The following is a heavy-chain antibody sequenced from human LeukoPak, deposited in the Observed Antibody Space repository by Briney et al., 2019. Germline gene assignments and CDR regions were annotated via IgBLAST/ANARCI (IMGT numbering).Heavy chain of an antibody. J-gene: IGHJ4*02. CDR1: GFTFSSYA. CDR2: ISGSGGST. CDR3: AKARPIEDY. Sequence: GGSLRLSCAASGFTFSSYAMSGVRQAPGKGLEWVSVISGSGGSTYYADSVKGRFTISRDNSHNTLYLQMNSLKAEDTAVYYCAKARPIEDYWGQGTLVTASS. V-gene: IGHV3-23*01. D-gene: IGHD6-6*01.